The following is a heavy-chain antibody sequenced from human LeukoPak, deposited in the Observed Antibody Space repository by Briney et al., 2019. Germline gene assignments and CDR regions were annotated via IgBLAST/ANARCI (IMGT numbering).Heavy chain of an antibody. CDR1: GFTFSSYA. CDR3: ARDILPGRERNAFDI. Sequence: AGGSLRLSCAASGFTFSSYAMHWVRQAPGKGLEWVAVISYDGSNKYYADSVKGRFTISRDNSKNTLYLQMNSLRAEDTAVYYCARDILPGRERNAFDIWGQGTMVTVSS. D-gene: IGHD1-1*01. CDR2: ISYDGSNK. V-gene: IGHV3-30-3*01. J-gene: IGHJ3*02.